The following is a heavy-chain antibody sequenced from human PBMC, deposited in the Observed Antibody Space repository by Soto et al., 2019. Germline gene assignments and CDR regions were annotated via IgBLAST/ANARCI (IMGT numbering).Heavy chain of an antibody. J-gene: IGHJ5*02. V-gene: IGHV4-59*08. CDR1: GISITSSY. CDR2: ISDRGDI. CDR3: ARGRHWFGP. Sequence: SETLSLTFTVSGISITSSYWTWFRQSPGKGLEWIGQISDRGDINYNPPLESRVAISTDTSKNQVSLTMTAVNAADTAVYFCARGRHWFGPWGQGTLVTVSS.